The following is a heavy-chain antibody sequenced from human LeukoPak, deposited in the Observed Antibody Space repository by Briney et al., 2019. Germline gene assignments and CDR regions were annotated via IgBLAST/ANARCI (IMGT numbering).Heavy chain of an antibody. D-gene: IGHD5-18*01. J-gene: IGHJ6*03. Sequence: SETLSLTCTVSGGSISSYYWSWIRQPPGKGLEWIGYIYYSGSTNYNPSLKSRVTITVDTSKNQFSLKLSSVTAADTAVYYCARVDTAMIPVLYYYYMDVWGKGTTVTVSS. V-gene: IGHV4-59*01. CDR1: GGSISSYY. CDR3: ARVDTAMIPVLYYYYMDV. CDR2: IYYSGST.